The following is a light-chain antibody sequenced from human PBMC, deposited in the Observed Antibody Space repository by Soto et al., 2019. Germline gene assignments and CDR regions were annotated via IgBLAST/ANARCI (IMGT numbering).Light chain of an antibody. J-gene: IGKJ1*01. V-gene: IGKV3-20*01. CDR3: QQYGSSPLT. CDR1: QSVRSNY. Sequence: EIVLTQSPGTFSLSPGERATLFCRASQSVRSNYLAWYQQKPGQAPRLLIYDASSRATGIPDRFGGTGSGTDFTLTTSRVEPEDFAVFYCQQYGSSPLTFGQGTKVDIK. CDR2: DAS.